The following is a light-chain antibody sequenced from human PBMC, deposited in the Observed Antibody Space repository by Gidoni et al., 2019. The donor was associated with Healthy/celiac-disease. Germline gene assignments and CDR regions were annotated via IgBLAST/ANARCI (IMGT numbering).Light chain of an antibody. Sequence: ELVLTQSPGTLSLSPGERATLSCRASQSVSNNSLAWYQQKPGQAPRLLIYGASSRATGIPDRFGGSGSGTDFTLTISRLEPEDVAVYYCQQYGSSPQTFGQGTKVEIK. J-gene: IGKJ1*01. CDR3: QQYGSSPQT. CDR2: GAS. V-gene: IGKV3-20*01. CDR1: QSVSNNS.